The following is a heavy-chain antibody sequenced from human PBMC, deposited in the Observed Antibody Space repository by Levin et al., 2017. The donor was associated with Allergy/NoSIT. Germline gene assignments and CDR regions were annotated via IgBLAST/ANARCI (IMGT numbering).Heavy chain of an antibody. J-gene: IGHJ4*02. CDR2: IYYTGSS. D-gene: IGHD5-12*01. CDR3: ARVGSGYDQDVDY. V-gene: IGHV4-59*01. Sequence: PSETLSLTCTVSGGSISNYYWSWIRQPPGKGLEWIGYIYYTGSSDYNPSLKSRVTISVDTSKNQFSLRLSSVTAADTAVYYCARVGSGYDQDVDYWGQGTLVTVSS. CDR1: GGSISNYY.